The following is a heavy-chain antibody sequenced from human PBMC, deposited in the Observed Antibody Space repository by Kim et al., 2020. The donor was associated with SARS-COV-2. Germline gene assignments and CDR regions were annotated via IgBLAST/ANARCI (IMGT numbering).Heavy chain of an antibody. CDR3: ARDSHWGYFDY. D-gene: IGHD7-27*01. V-gene: IGHV4-31*02. J-gene: IGHJ4*02. Sequence: HSHPSLKRRVTRSVDTSKNQFSLKLSSVPAADTAVYYCARDSHWGYFDYWGQGTLVTVSS.